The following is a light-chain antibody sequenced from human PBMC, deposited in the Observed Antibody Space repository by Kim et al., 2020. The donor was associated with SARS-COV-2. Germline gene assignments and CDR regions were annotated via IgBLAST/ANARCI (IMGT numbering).Light chain of an antibody. CDR2: GAS. CDR1: QSVSSSY. J-gene: IGKJ1*01. Sequence: SPGKRATLSCRASQSVSSSYLAWYQQKPGQAPRLLIYGASSRATGIPDRFSGSGSGTDFTLTISRLEPEDFAVYYCQQYGSSPMTFGQGTKVDIK. CDR3: QQYGSSPMT. V-gene: IGKV3-20*01.